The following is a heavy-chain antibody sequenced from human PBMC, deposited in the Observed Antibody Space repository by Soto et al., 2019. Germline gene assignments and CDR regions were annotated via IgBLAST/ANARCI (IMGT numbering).Heavy chain of an antibody. CDR3: ARGLVVHDAFAI. CDR1: GYTFTSYD. Sequence: ASVKVSCKASGYTFTSYDINWVRQATGQGLEWMGWMNPNSGNTGYAQKFQGRVTMTRNTSISTAYMELSSLRSEDTAVYYCARGLVVHDAFAIWGQGTMVTVSS. D-gene: IGHD2-8*02. V-gene: IGHV1-8*01. J-gene: IGHJ3*02. CDR2: MNPNSGNT.